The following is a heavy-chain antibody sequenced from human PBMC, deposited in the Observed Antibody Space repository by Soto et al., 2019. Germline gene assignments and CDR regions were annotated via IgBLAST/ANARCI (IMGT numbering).Heavy chain of an antibody. CDR2: ISGSGGTT. CDR3: AQVMNSGWYLAY. V-gene: IGHV3-23*01. D-gene: IGHD6-19*01. CDR1: GFTFSDYA. Sequence: PGGSLRLSCAASGFTFSDYAMGWVRQAPGKGLEWVSAISGSGGTTYYADSVKGRFTISRDNSKNTMYLQVNSLRAEDTAIYYCAQVMNSGWYLAYWGQGTLVTVSS. J-gene: IGHJ4*02.